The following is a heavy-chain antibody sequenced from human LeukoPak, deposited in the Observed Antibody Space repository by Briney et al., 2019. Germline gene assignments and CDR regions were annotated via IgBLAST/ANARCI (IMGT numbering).Heavy chain of an antibody. D-gene: IGHD2-15*01. J-gene: IGHJ6*04. CDR1: GFTFSSYG. CDR2: ISYDGSNK. V-gene: IGHV3-30*18. CDR3: AKVAWDYYGMDV. Sequence: GGSLRLSCAASGFTFSSYGMHWVRQAPGKGLEWVAVISYDGSNKYYADSVKGRFTISRDNSKNTLYLQMNSLRAEDTAVYYCAKVAWDYYGMDVWGKGTTVTVSS.